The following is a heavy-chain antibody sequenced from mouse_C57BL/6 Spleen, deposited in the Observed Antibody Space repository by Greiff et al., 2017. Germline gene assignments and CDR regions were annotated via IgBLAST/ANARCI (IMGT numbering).Heavy chain of an antibody. CDR3: ASGQYYSNYDYTMDY. J-gene: IGHJ4*01. CDR1: GYTFTSYT. D-gene: IGHD2-5*01. Sequence: QVQLQQSGAELARPGASVKMSCKASGYTFTSYTMHWVKQRPGQGLEWIGYINPSSGDTKYNQKFKDKATLTADKSSSTAYMQLSSLTSEDSAVYYCASGQYYSNYDYTMDYWGQGTSVTVSS. V-gene: IGHV1-4*01. CDR2: INPSSGDT.